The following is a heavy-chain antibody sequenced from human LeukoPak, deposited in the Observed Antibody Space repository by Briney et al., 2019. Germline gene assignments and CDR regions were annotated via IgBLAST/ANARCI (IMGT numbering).Heavy chain of an antibody. V-gene: IGHV3-53*01. CDR1: GFTVSSNY. CDR3: ATSNYYDSSGLDY. J-gene: IGHJ4*02. Sequence: GGSLRLSCAASGFTVSSNYISWVRQAPGKGLEWVSVIYSGGSTYYADSVKGRFTISRDNSKNTLYLQMNSLRAEDTAVYYCATSNYYDSSGLDYWGQGTLVTVSS. D-gene: IGHD3-22*01. CDR2: IYSGGST.